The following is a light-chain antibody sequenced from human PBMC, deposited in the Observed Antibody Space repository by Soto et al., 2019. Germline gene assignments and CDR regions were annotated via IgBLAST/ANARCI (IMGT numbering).Light chain of an antibody. V-gene: IGLV1-47*01. CDR3: AAWDDSLSGVL. J-gene: IGLJ2*01. CDR1: SSNIGSNY. CDR2: MND. Sequence: QSVLTQPPSVSGTPGQRVTISCSGSSSNIGSNYVYWYQQFPGTAPKLLIYMNDKRRSGVPDRFSGSKSGTSVSLAISRLRSEDEADYYCAAWDDSLSGVLFGGGTKLT.